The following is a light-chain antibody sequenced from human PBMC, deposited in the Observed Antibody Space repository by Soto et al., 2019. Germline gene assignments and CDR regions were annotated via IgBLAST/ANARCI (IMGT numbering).Light chain of an antibody. Sequence: DIQMTQFPSTLSASVGDRVTITCRASQSIRSWLAWYQQKPGKAPNLLIYKASSLPSGVPSRFSGSGYGIEFTLTISSLQPDDIATYYCQQYDSYSTFGGGTKVQIK. V-gene: IGKV1-5*03. J-gene: IGKJ4*01. CDR1: QSIRSW. CDR2: KAS. CDR3: QQYDSYST.